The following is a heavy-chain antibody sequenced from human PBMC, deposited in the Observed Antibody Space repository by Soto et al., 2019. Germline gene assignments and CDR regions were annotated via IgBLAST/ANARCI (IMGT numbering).Heavy chain of an antibody. J-gene: IGHJ4*02. V-gene: IGHV4-34*01. D-gene: IGHD5-18*01. CDR1: GGSFSGYY. CDR2: INHSGST. Sequence: QVQLQQWGAGLLKPSETLSLTCAVYGGSFSGYYWSWIRQPPGKGLGWIGEINHSGSTNYNPSLKSRVTISVDTSKNQFSLKLSSVTAADTAVYYCARRGYSYGYYFDYWGQGTLVTVSS. CDR3: ARRGYSYGYYFDY.